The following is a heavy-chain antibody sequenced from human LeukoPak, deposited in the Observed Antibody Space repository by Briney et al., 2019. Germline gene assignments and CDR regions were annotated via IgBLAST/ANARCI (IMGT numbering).Heavy chain of an antibody. CDR1: GFTFSSYA. J-gene: IGHJ4*02. V-gene: IGHV3-30-3*01. D-gene: IGHD2-15*01. CDR2: ISYDGSNK. CDR3: ARGGETPYGYFDY. Sequence: GRSLRLSCAASGFTFSSYAMHWVRQAPGKGLEWVAVISYDGSNKYYADSVKGRFTISRDNSKNTLYLQMNSLRAEDTAVYYCARGGETPYGYFDYWGQGTLVTVSS.